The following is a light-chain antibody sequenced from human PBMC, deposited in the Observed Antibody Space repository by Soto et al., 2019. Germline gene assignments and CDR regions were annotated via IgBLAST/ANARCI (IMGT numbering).Light chain of an antibody. V-gene: IGKV3-15*01. J-gene: IGKJ4*01. Sequence: EIVMTQSPATLSVSPGERATLSCRASQSVSSNLAWYQQKPGQAPRLLIYGASTRATDSPARFSGSVSGTEFTITISSLQSENFAVYYCQQYNNWSPLTFGGGSKVEIK. CDR1: QSVSSN. CDR3: QQYNNWSPLT. CDR2: GAS.